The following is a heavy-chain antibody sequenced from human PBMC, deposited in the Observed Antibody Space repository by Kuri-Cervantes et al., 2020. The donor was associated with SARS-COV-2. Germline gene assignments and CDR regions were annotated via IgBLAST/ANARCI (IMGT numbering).Heavy chain of an antibody. CDR3: ARDSITMVQGVTSDAFDI. Sequence: GESLKISCAASGFTFSDYYMSWIRQAPGKGLEWVSYISSSGSTIYYADSVKGRFTISRDNAKNSLYLQMNSLRAEDTAVYYCARDSITMVQGVTSDAFDIWGQGTTVT. D-gene: IGHD3-10*01. CDR2: ISSSGSTI. V-gene: IGHV3-11*01. CDR1: GFTFSDYY. J-gene: IGHJ3*02.